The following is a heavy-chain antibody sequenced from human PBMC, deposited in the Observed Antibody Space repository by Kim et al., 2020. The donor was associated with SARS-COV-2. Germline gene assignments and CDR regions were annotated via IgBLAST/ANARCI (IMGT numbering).Heavy chain of an antibody. CDR1: GGTFSSYA. J-gene: IGHJ6*02. D-gene: IGHD3-10*01. CDR2: IIPILGIA. CDR3: ARGKPVMVRGVFGMDV. Sequence: SVKVSCKASGGTFSSYAISWVRQAPGQGLEWMGRIIPILGIANYAQKFQGRVTITADKSTSTAYMELSSLRSEDTAVYYCARGKPVMVRGVFGMDVWGQGTTVTVSS. V-gene: IGHV1-69*04.